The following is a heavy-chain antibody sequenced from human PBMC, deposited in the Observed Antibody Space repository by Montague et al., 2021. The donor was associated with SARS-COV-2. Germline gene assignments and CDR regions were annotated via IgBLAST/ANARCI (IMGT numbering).Heavy chain of an antibody. Sequence: SETLSLTCAVYGGSFSGYYWSWIRQPPGKGLEWIGEINHSGSTNYNPSLKSRVTISVDTSKNQFSLKLSSVTAADTAVYYCARARQDLVVPTLGIGAYYYYYYMDVWGKGTTVTVSS. J-gene: IGHJ6*03. V-gene: IGHV4-34*01. D-gene: IGHD2-2*01. CDR1: GGSFSGYY. CDR2: INHSGST. CDR3: ARARQDLVVPTLGIGAYYYYYYMDV.